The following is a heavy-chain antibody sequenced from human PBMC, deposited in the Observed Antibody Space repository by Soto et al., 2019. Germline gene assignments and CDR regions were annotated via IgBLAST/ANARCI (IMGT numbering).Heavy chain of an antibody. CDR3: ATRMTTAPY. CDR2: IYSGGGT. D-gene: IGHD4-17*01. V-gene: IGHV3-66*01. CDR1: LFIVSDNY. Sequence: EVRLVQSGGGLVQPGGSLRLSCAASLFIVSDNYMSWVRQAPGKGLEWVSLIYSGGGTDYAESVKGRFTISRDNSKNTLYLQMNSLKAEDTGIYYCATRMTTAPYWGQGTGFTVSS. J-gene: IGHJ4*02.